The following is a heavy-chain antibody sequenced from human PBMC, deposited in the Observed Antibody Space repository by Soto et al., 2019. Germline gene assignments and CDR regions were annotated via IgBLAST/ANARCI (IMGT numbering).Heavy chain of an antibody. CDR2: IYYSGTI. CDR3: ARFFDDDHRYFDY. D-gene: IGHD3-9*01. V-gene: IGHV4-59*08. Sequence: SETLSLTCTVSGGSMSNYYWSWIRQPPGKGLEWIGHIYYSGTINYNPSLKSRVTISADTSKNQFSLKLSSVTATDTAVYFCARFFDDDHRYFDYWGQGTLVTVSS. J-gene: IGHJ4*02. CDR1: GGSMSNYY.